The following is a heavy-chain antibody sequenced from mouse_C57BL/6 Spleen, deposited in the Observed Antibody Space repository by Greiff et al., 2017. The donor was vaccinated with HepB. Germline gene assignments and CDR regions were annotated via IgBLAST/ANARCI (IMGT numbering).Heavy chain of an antibody. Sequence: QVQLQQPGAELVKPGASVKLSCKASGYTFTSYWMHWVKQRPGRGLEWIGRIDPNSGGTKYNEKFKSKATLTVDKSSSTAYMQLSSLTTEDSAVYYCARDDTIVTHYYTMDYWGQGTSVTVSS. V-gene: IGHV1-72*01. CDR2: IDPNSGGT. D-gene: IGHD2-5*01. CDR3: ARDDTIVTHYYTMDY. CDR1: GYTFTSYW. J-gene: IGHJ4*01.